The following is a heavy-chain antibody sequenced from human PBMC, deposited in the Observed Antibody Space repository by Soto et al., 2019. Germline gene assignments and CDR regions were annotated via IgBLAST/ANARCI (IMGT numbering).Heavy chain of an antibody. CDR1: GGTFSSYA. V-gene: IGHV1-69*13. J-gene: IGHJ4*02. Sequence: SVKVSCKASGGTFSSYAISWVRQAPGQGLEWMGGIIPIFGTANYAQKFQGRVTITADESTSTAYMELSSLRPEDTVFYYCARDDEHGSNCDFAYWGQGTLVTVSS. D-gene: IGHD2-15*01. CDR2: IIPIFGTA. CDR3: ARDDEHGSNCDFAY.